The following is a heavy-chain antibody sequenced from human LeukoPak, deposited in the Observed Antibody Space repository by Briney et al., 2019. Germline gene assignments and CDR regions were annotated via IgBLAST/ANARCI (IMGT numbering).Heavy chain of an antibody. CDR2: IKQDGSEK. CDR1: GLTFSSYN. J-gene: IGHJ4*02. V-gene: IGHV3-7*01. Sequence: GGSLRLSCAASGLTFSSYNMNWVRQASGKGLEWVANIKQDGSEKYYVDSVKGRFTISRDNAKNSLYLQMNSLRAEDTAVYYCARDFIAVAPFDYWGQGTLVTVSS. D-gene: IGHD6-19*01. CDR3: ARDFIAVAPFDY.